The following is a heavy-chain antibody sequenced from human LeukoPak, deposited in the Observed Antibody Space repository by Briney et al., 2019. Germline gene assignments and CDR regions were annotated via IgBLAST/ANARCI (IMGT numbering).Heavy chain of an antibody. V-gene: IGHV3-66*01. CDR1: GFTVSSDY. D-gene: IGHD5-24*01. CDR3: GRVGDGYNDNY. CDR2: ISSGGST. J-gene: IGHJ4*02. Sequence: GGSLRLSCAASGFTVSSDYMGWVRQAPEKGLEWVSLISSGGSTYYADSLKGRFTISRDNSKNTLYLQMNSLRAEDTAVYYCGRVGDGYNDNYWGQGTLVTVSS.